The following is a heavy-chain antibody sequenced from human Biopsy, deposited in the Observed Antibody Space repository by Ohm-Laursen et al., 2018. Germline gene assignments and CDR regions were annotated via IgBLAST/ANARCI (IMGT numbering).Heavy chain of an antibody. CDR3: ARARIKTSGVLIPETYYFDS. Sequence: GTLPLTCTVSGDSISIYYWSWIRQPPGKGLEWIGNFYYSGSTNYNPSLKSRITMSLDRSKSQVSLRMNSVTAADTAVYYCARARIKTSGVLIPETYYFDSWGQGTLVTISS. CDR2: FYYSGST. V-gene: IGHV4-59*01. D-gene: IGHD3-3*01. J-gene: IGHJ4*02. CDR1: GDSISIYY.